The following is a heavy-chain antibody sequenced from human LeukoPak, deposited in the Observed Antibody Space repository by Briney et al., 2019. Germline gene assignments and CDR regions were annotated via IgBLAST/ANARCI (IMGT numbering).Heavy chain of an antibody. D-gene: IGHD2-15*01. V-gene: IGHV1-69*13. CDR1: GYTFTSYE. CDR3: ARDRRRNCSGGSCYLNWFDP. Sequence: GASVKVSCKASGYTFTSYEINWVRQATGQGLEWMGGIIPIFGTANYAQKFQGRVTITADESTSTAYMELSSLRSEDTAVYYCARDRRRNCSGGSCYLNWFDPWGQGTLVTVSS. CDR2: IIPIFGTA. J-gene: IGHJ5*02.